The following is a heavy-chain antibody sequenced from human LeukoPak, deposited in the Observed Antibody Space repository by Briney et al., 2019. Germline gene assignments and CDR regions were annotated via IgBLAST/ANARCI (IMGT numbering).Heavy chain of an antibody. J-gene: IGHJ4*02. CDR2: IYPGDSDT. Sequence: GESLKISCKGSGYSFTNYWIAWVRQMPGKGLEWMGIIYPGDSDTRYSPSFQGQVTISAVKSISTAYLQWSSLKASDTAMYYCARQELWRPLRYWGQGTLVTVSS. V-gene: IGHV5-51*01. D-gene: IGHD1-7*01. CDR3: ARQELWRPLRY. CDR1: GYSFTNYW.